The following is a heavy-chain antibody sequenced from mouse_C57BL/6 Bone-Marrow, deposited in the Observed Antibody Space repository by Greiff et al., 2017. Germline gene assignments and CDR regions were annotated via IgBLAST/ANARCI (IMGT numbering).Heavy chain of an antibody. J-gene: IGHJ3*01. V-gene: IGHV14-4*01. D-gene: IGHD2-4*01. CDR1: GFNIKDDY. CDR3: TAIDYGGLPWFAY. Sequence: EVQLQESGAELVRPGASVKLSCTASGFNIKDDYMHWVKQRPEQGLEWIGWIDPENGDTEYASKFQGKATITADTSSNTAYLQLSSLTSEDTAVYYWTAIDYGGLPWFAYWGQGTLVTVSA. CDR2: IDPENGDT.